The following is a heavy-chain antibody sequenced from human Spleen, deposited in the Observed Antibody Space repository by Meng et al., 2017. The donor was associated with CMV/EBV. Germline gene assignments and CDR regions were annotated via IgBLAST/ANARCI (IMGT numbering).Heavy chain of an antibody. Sequence: YIRRSSNYWGWIRQTPGKGLEWIGSVYYTGNTYQNPSLKSRVTISVDASKNQFSLRLRSVTAADTAMYYCVRPYCTGTTCFFDWFDPWGQGTLVTVSS. D-gene: IGHD2-2*01. V-gene: IGHV4-39*01. CDR2: VYYTGNT. CDR1: YIRRSSNY. CDR3: VRPYCTGTTCFFDWFDP. J-gene: IGHJ5*02.